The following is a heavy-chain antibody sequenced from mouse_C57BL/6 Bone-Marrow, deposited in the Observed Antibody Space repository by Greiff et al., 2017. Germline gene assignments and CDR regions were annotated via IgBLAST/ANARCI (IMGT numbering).Heavy chain of an antibody. CDR1: GYTFTDYY. CDR2: INPNNGGT. Sequence: VQLQQSGPELVKPGASVKISCKASGYTFTDYYMNWVKQSHGKSLEWIGDINPNNGGTSYNQKFKGKATLTVDKSSSIAYMELRSLTSEDSAVYYCARGYDYDYAMDYWGQGTSVTVSS. V-gene: IGHV1-26*01. D-gene: IGHD2-4*01. CDR3: ARGYDYDYAMDY. J-gene: IGHJ4*01.